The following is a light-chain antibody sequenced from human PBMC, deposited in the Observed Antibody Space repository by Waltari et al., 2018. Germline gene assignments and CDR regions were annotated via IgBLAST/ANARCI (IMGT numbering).Light chain of an antibody. CDR2: GAS. CDR3: HQYKRWPRT. V-gene: IGKV3D-15*01. CDR1: QSVSNN. J-gene: IGKJ1*01. Sequence: EIVMTQSPATLSVSPGERATLSCRASQSVSNNLAWYQQKPGQPPRLLIYGASIRATGIPARFSGSGSGTEFTLTISSLQSEDFAVYYCHQYKRWPRTFGQGTKVEIK.